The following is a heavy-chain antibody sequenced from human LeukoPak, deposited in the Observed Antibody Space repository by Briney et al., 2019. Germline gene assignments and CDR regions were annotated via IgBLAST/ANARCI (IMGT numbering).Heavy chain of an antibody. J-gene: IGHJ4*02. CDR1: GFTFSSYW. D-gene: IGHD6-6*01. V-gene: IGHV3-7*05. CDR3: ARHIRGSSSSCFDY. Sequence: GGSLGLSCAASGFTFSSYWMSWVRQAPGKGLEWVAHIKQDGSEEYYVDPVKGRFTISRDNAKNSLYLQMNSLRAEDTAVYYCARHIRGSSSSCFDYWGQGTLVTVSS. CDR2: IKQDGSEE.